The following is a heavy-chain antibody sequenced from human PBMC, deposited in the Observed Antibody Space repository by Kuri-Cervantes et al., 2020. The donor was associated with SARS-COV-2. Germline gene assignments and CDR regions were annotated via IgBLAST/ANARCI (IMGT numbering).Heavy chain of an antibody. J-gene: IGHJ6*03. V-gene: IGHV1-18*01. CDR2: ISAYNGNT. Sequence: ASVKVSCKASGYTFTSYGISWVRQAPGQGLEWMGWISAYNGNTNYAQKFQGRVTITTDESTSTAYMELSSLRSEDTAVYYCARDFEPGIAVAGANYYYMDVWGKGTTVTVSS. CDR1: GYTFTSYG. CDR3: ARDFEPGIAVAGANYYYMDV. D-gene: IGHD6-19*01.